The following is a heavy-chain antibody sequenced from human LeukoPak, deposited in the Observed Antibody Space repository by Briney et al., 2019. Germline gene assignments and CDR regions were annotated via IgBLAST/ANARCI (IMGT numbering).Heavy chain of an antibody. CDR3: ARVLYDRTWNNWFDP. CDR1: GYTFTSYG. J-gene: IGHJ5*02. V-gene: IGHV1-18*01. Sequence: ASVKVSCKASGYTFTSYGISWVRQAPGQGLEWMGWISAYNGNTNYAQKLQSRVTMTTDTSTSTAYMELRSLRSDDTAVYYCARVLYDRTWNNWFDPWGQGTLVTVSS. D-gene: IGHD3-22*01. CDR2: ISAYNGNT.